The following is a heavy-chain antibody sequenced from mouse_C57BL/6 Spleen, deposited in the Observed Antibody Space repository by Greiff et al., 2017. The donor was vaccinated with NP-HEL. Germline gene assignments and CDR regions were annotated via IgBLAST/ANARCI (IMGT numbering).Heavy chain of an antibody. Sequence: VQLKQSGTVLARPGASVKMSCKTSGYTFTSYWMHWVKQRPGQGLEWIGAIYPGNSDTSYNQKFKGKAKLTAVTSASTAYMELSSLTNEDSAVYYCTRSSDYGYDISFFAYWGQGTLVTVSA. J-gene: IGHJ3*01. CDR2: IYPGNSDT. D-gene: IGHD2-2*01. V-gene: IGHV1-5*01. CDR3: TRSSDYGYDISFFAY. CDR1: GYTFTSYW.